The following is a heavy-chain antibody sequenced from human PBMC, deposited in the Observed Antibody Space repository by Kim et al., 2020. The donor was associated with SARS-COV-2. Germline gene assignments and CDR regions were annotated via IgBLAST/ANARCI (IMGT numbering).Heavy chain of an antibody. Sequence: NNEGPNTSHAGPVKGRFTISRGNAKNMVYLQMNNLGAEDTAVYYCTTAFEFWGQGTLVTVSS. V-gene: IGHV3-74*03. CDR3: TTAFEF. CDR2: NNEGPNT. J-gene: IGHJ4*02.